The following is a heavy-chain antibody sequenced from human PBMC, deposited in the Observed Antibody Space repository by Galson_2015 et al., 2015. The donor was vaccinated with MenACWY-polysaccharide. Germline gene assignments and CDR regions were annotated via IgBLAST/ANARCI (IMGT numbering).Heavy chain of an antibody. CDR3: ARDRGYNWNDWYFDL. J-gene: IGHJ2*01. D-gene: IGHD1-1*01. CDR2: IKSDGSST. V-gene: IGHV3-74*01. Sequence: SLRLSCAASGFTFSTYWMHWVRQAPGKGLVWVSRIKSDGSSTSYADSVKGRFTISRDNAKNTLYLQMNSLRAEDTAVYYCARDRGYNWNDWYFDLWGRGTLVTVSS. CDR1: GFTFSTYW.